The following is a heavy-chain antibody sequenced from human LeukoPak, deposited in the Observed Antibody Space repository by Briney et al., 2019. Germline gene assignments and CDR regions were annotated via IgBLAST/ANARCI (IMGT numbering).Heavy chain of an antibody. J-gene: IGHJ4*02. V-gene: IGHV4-31*03. CDR1: GGSISSGGYY. CDR3: AKQESHLAFDY. CDR2: IYYSGST. D-gene: IGHD1/OR15-1a*01. Sequence: PSQTLSLTCTVSGGSISSGGYYWSWIRQHPGKGLEWIGYIYYSGSTYYNPSLQSRVTISVDTSKNHFSLRLGFVTAAGTAVYYCAKQESHLAFDYWGQGTLVTVSS.